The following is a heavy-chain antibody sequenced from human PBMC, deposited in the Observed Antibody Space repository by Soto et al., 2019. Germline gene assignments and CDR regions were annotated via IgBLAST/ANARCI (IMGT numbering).Heavy chain of an antibody. CDR2: INPSGGST. CDR3: ARGYCSTTSCSVSYYYYGMDV. Sequence: QVQLVQSGAEVKKPGASVKVSCKASGYIFTSYYMHWVRQAPGQGLEWMGIINPSGGSTTSAQKFQGRVTMTRDTSTSTVYMELSSLRSEDTAVYYCARGYCSTTSCSVSYYYYGMDVWGQGTTATVSS. CDR1: GYIFTSYY. V-gene: IGHV1-46*01. J-gene: IGHJ6*02. D-gene: IGHD2-2*01.